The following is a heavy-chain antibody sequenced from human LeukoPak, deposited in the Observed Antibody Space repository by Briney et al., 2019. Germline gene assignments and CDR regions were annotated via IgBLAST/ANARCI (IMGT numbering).Heavy chain of an antibody. Sequence: PGGSLRLSCAASGFTFSSYAMSWVRQAPGKGLEWVSAISGSGGSTYYADSVKGRFTISRDNSKNTLSLQMSGLRADDTAVYYCARLHTFIAVAADFDYWGQGTLVTVSS. CDR3: ARLHTFIAVAADFDY. J-gene: IGHJ4*02. V-gene: IGHV3-23*01. CDR1: GFTFSSYA. CDR2: ISGSGGST. D-gene: IGHD6-19*01.